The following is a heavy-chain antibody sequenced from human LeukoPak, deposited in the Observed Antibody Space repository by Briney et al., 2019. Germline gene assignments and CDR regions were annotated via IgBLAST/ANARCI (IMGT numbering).Heavy chain of an antibody. Sequence: GGSLRLSCVVSGFTFSSYGFHWVCQAPGKGLEWVAGISYDGSNEFYADSVKGRFTISRDNTKNSLYLQMNNLRAEDTALYYCATYDYGDYAFLIWGQGTMVTVSS. CDR2: ISYDGSNE. D-gene: IGHD4-17*01. CDR1: GFTFSSYG. CDR3: ATYDYGDYAFLI. V-gene: IGHV3-30*03. J-gene: IGHJ3*02.